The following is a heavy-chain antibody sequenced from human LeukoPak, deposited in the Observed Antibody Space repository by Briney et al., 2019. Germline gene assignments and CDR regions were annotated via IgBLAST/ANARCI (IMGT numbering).Heavy chain of an antibody. J-gene: IGHJ4*02. Sequence: SVKVSCKASGGTFSSYAISWVRQAPGQGLEWMGGIIPIFGTANYAQKFQGRVTITTDESTSTAYMELSSLRSDDTAVYYCARDFHYDFWSGYSPPPRYYFDYWGQGTLVTVSS. CDR3: ARDFHYDFWSGYSPPPRYYFDY. CDR2: IIPIFGTA. D-gene: IGHD3-3*01. V-gene: IGHV1-69*05. CDR1: GGTFSSYA.